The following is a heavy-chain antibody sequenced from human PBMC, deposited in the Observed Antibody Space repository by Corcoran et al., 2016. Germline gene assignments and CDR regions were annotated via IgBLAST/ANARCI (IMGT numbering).Heavy chain of an antibody. V-gene: IGHV3-48*02. Sequence: EVQLVESGGGLVQPGGSLRLSCAASGFTFSSYSMNWVRQAPGKGLEWVSYISSSSSTIYYADSVKGRFTISRDNAKNSLYLQMNSLRDEDTAVYYCARVIPARTYSSGWHDACDIWGQGTMVTVSS. CDR1: GFTFSSYS. D-gene: IGHD6-19*01. J-gene: IGHJ3*02. CDR3: ARVIPARTYSSGWHDACDI. CDR2: ISSSSSTI.